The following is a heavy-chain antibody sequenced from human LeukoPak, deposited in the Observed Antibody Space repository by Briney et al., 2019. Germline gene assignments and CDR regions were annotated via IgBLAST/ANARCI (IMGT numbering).Heavy chain of an antibody. Sequence: GGSLRLSCAASGFTFDDYAMHWVRQAPGQGLEWVSGISWNSGSIGYADSVKGRFTISRDNAKNSLYLQMNSLRAEDMALYYCAKDRQVVPAADFDYWGQGTLVTVSS. CDR1: GFTFDDYA. J-gene: IGHJ4*02. CDR2: ISWNSGSI. CDR3: AKDRQVVPAADFDY. V-gene: IGHV3-9*03. D-gene: IGHD2-2*01.